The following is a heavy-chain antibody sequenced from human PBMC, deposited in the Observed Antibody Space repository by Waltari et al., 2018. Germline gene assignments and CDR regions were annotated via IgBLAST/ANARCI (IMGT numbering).Heavy chain of an antibody. CDR3: ASNALRGYCTSTSCPRGWFDP. Sequence: EVQLVESGGGLVQPGGSLRLSCAVSGFTFSTYWLPWVGRAPGQGREWVANINQEGSEKNYVDSVKGRFTISRDNAKNSLSLQMNSLRAEDTAVYYCASNALRGYCTSTSCPRGWFDPWGQGTLVTVSS. D-gene: IGHD2-2*01. V-gene: IGHV3-7*01. CDR2: INQEGSEK. CDR1: GFTFSTYW. J-gene: IGHJ5*02.